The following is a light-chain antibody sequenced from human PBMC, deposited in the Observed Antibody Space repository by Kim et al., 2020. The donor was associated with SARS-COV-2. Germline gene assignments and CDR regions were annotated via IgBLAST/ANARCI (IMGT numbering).Light chain of an antibody. V-gene: IGKV1-9*01. Sequence: ASVGDRVTITCRASQGISSYLALYQQKPGKAPKLLIYSASTLQSGVPSRFSGSGSGTDFTLTISSLQPEDFATYYCQQLNSYPWTFGQGTKVEIK. CDR1: QGISSY. CDR3: QQLNSYPWT. CDR2: SAS. J-gene: IGKJ1*01.